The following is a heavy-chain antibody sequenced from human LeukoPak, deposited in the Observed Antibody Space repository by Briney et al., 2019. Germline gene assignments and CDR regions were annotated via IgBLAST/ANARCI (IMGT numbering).Heavy chain of an antibody. CDR1: GYTFTSYD. V-gene: IGHV1-8*03. D-gene: IGHD4-23*01. Sequence: ASVKVSCKASGYTFTSYDINWVRQATGQGLEWMGWMNPNSGNTGYAQKFQGRVTITRNTSISTAYMELSSLRSEDTAVYYCAGTGGNSVGFDYWGQGTLVTVSS. CDR3: AGTGGNSVGFDY. CDR2: MNPNSGNT. J-gene: IGHJ4*02.